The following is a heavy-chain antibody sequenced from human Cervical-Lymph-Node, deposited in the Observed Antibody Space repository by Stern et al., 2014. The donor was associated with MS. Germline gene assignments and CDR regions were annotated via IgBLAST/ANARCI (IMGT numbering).Heavy chain of an antibody. CDR2: IGTAVDT. D-gene: IGHD5-12*01. J-gene: IGHJ4*02. CDR1: GFTFSNYD. Sequence: EVQLVESGGGLVQPGGSLRLSCAASGFTFSNYDMHWVRQVIGKGLEWVSAIGTAVDTYYPGAVKGRFPISRENAKNSLYLHMNSLRAGDSAVYYCARDAGDGGYDYFDYWGQGTLVTVSS. CDR3: ARDAGDGGYDYFDY. V-gene: IGHV3-13*01.